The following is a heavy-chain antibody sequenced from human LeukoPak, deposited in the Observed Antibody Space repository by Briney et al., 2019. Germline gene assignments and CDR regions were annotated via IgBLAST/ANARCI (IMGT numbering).Heavy chain of an antibody. CDR2: IYYSGST. J-gene: IGHJ6*02. D-gene: IGHD1-26*01. CDR1: GGSISSGGYY. V-gene: IGHV4-61*08. CDR3: ASRRAGGELLVGDYYYYGMDV. Sequence: SETLSLTCTVSGGSISSGGYYWSWIRQHPGKGLEWIGYIYYSGSTNYNPSLKSRVTKSVDTSKNQFSLKLSSVTAADTAVYYCASRRAGGELLVGDYYYYGMDVWGQGTTVTVSS.